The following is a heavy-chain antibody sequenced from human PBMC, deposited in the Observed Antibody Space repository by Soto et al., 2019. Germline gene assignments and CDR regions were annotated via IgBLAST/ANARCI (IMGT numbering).Heavy chain of an antibody. CDR2: ISAYNGNT. V-gene: IGHV1-18*04. J-gene: IGHJ6*02. D-gene: IGHD1-1*01. Sequence: ASVKVSCKASGYTFTSYGINWVRQAPGQGLEWMGWISAYNGNTNYAQKLQGRVTMTTDTSTSTAYMELRSLRSDDTAVYYCARSPDWNDYYYYYYGMDVWGQGTTVTSP. CDR3: ARSPDWNDYYYYYYGMDV. CDR1: GYTFTSYG.